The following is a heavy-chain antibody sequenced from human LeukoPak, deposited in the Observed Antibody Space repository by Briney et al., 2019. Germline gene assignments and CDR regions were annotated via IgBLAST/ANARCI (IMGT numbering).Heavy chain of an antibody. CDR3: ARDLGAAFMVRGDPFDY. CDR2: ISAYNGNT. Sequence: ASVKVSCKASGYTFTNYGISWVRQAPGQGLEWMGWISAYNGNTNYAQKLQGRVTMTTDTSTSTAYMELRSLRSDDTAVYYCARDLGAAFMVRGDPFDYWGQGTLVTVSS. D-gene: IGHD3-10*01. J-gene: IGHJ4*02. CDR1: GYTFTNYG. V-gene: IGHV1-18*01.